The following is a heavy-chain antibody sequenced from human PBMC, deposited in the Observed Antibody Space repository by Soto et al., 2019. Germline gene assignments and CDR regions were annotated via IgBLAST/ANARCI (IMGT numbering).Heavy chain of an antibody. CDR1: GGSISSGGYY. CDR2: IYYSGST. J-gene: IGHJ6*02. CDR3: ARELRLGEDYYGMDV. Sequence: QVQLQESGPGLVKPSQTLSLTCTVSGGSISSGGYYWSWIRQHPGKGLEWIGYIYYSGSTYYNPSHKSRVTISVDTSKTQFSLKLSSLTAADTAVYYCARELRLGEDYYGMDVWGQGHKVIVSS. D-gene: IGHD3-16*01. V-gene: IGHV4-31*03.